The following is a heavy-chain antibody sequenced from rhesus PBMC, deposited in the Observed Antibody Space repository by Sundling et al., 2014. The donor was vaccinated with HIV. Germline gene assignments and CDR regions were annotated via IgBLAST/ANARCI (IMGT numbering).Heavy chain of an antibody. V-gene: IGHV3-178*01. D-gene: IGHD6-13*01. CDR3: ATTSSYINWSFDF. CDR2: ISNDGGST. CDR1: GFTFSVFY. J-gene: IGHJ4*01. Sequence: EVQLVESGGGLAKPGGSLRLSCAASGFTFSVFYMDWVRQAPGKGLEWVSRISNDGGSTWYADSVKGRFTVSRENAKNTLYLQMDSLRTEDTAVCYCATTSSYINWSFDFWGQGVLVTVSS.